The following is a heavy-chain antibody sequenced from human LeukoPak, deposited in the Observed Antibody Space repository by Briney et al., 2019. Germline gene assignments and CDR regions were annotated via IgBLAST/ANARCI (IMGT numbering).Heavy chain of an antibody. Sequence: GGSLRLSCAASGFTFSSYAMHWVRQAPGKGLEWVAIISYDGSNKYYADSVKGRFTISRDNSKNTLYLQMNSLRAEDTAVYYCAKDAIDYGDSGPFDYWGQGTLVTVSS. CDR1: GFTFSSYA. D-gene: IGHD4-17*01. CDR3: AKDAIDYGDSGPFDY. V-gene: IGHV3-30*04. J-gene: IGHJ4*02. CDR2: ISYDGSNK.